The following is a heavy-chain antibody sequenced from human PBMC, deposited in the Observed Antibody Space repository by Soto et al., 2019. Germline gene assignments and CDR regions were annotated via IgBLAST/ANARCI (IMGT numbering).Heavy chain of an antibody. J-gene: IGHJ4*02. Sequence: QVQLVESGGGVVQPGRSLRLSCAASGFTFSNYGMHWVRQAPGKGLEWVAVISYDGSNKYYGDSVKGRFTISRDNSKNTLYLQMNSLRSEDTAVYYCEKDDYGGQGTLVTVYS. CDR3: EKDDY. CDR2: ISYDGSNK. V-gene: IGHV3-30*18. CDR1: GFTFSNYG.